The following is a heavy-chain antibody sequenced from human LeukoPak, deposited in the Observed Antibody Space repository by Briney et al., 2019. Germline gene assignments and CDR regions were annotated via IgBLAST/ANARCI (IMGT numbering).Heavy chain of an antibody. D-gene: IGHD2-15*01. Sequence: ASVKVSCKASGGTFSSYAISWVRQAPGQGLEWMGGIIPIFGTANYAQKFQGRVTITADESTSTAYMELSSLRSEDTAVHYCARDCSGGSCYTVGIRGFYYYYGMDVWGQGTTVTVSS. CDR3: ARDCSGGSCYTVGIRGFYYYYGMDV. J-gene: IGHJ6*02. CDR1: GGTFSSYA. V-gene: IGHV1-69*13. CDR2: IIPIFGTA.